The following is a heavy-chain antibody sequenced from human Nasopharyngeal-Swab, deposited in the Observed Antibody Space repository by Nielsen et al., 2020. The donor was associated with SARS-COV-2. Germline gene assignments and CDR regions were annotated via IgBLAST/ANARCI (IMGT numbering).Heavy chain of an antibody. CDR3: AREMAVAGTSSPNWFDP. J-gene: IGHJ5*02. Sequence: SETLSLTCTVSGGSISSYYWSWIRQPAGKGLEWIGRIHTSGSTNYNPSLKSRVTMSVDTSKNQFSLKLSSVTAADTAVYYCAREMAVAGTSSPNWFDPWGQGTLVTVSS. V-gene: IGHV4-4*07. D-gene: IGHD6-19*01. CDR1: GGSISSYY. CDR2: IHTSGST.